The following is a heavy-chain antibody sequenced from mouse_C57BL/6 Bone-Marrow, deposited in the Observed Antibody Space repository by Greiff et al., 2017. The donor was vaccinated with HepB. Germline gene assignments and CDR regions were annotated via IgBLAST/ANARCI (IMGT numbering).Heavy chain of an antibody. CDR2: ISNGGGST. Sequence: EVQLQESGGGLVQPGGSLKLSCAASGFTFSDYYMYWVRQTPEKRLEWVAYISNGGGSTYYPDTVKGRFTISRDNAKNTLYLQMSRLKSEDTAMYYCARPDYYGSSYGYFDVWGTGTTVTVSS. V-gene: IGHV5-12*01. CDR1: GFTFSDYY. J-gene: IGHJ1*03. CDR3: ARPDYYGSSYGYFDV. D-gene: IGHD1-1*01.